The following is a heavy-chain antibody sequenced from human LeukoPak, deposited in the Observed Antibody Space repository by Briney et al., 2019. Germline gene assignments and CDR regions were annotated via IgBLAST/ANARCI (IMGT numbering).Heavy chain of an antibody. V-gene: IGHV3-30*02. CDR2: IRYDGSNK. CDR1: GFTFSSYG. D-gene: IGHD2-15*01. J-gene: IGHJ4*02. CDR3: AKSGLNRFDY. Sequence: GGSLRLSCAASGFTFSSYGMHWVRQAPGRGLEWLAFIRYDGSNKYYADSVKGRFTISRDNSKNTLYVQMNSLRAEDTAVYYCAKSGLNRFDYWGQGTLVTVSS.